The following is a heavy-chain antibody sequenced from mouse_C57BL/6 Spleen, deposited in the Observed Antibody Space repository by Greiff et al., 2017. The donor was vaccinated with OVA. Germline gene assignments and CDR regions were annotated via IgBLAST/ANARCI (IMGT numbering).Heavy chain of an antibody. CDR1: GYTFTDYY. D-gene: IGHD2-4*01. CDR3: ATSIYYDQPY. V-gene: IGHV1-76*01. CDR2: IYPGSGNT. Sequence: QVQLQQSGAELVRPGASVKLSCKASGYTFTDYYINWVKQRPGQGLEWIARIYPGSGNTYYNEKFKGKATMTAEKSSSTAYMQLSSLTSEDSAVYFCATSIYYDQPYWGHGATLTVAS. J-gene: IGHJ2*01.